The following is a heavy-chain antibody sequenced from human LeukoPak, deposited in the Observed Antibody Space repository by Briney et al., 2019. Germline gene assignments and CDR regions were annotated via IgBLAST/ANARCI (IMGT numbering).Heavy chain of an antibody. CDR3: ASSGSYYPIFDY. J-gene: IGHJ4*02. V-gene: IGHV3-30*03. CDR2: ISYDGSNK. Sequence: PGGSLRLSCAASGFTFSSYGMHWVRQAPGKGLEWVAVISYDGSNKYYADSVKGRFTISRDNSKNTLYLQMDSLRAEDTAVYYCASSGSYYPIFDYWGQGTLVTVSP. CDR1: GFTFSSYG. D-gene: IGHD3-10*01.